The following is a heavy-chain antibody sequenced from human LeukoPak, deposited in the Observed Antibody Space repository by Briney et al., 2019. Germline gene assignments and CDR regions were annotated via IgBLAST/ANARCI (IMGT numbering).Heavy chain of an antibody. V-gene: IGHV1-18*01. Sequence: ASVKVSCKTSGYRFITFGINWVRQAPGQGLEWMGWINPYNGNRYYAKKFQDRFNMTTDTSTSTVYLELQTLTSDDTAIYYCARFQTSEFRGFDHWGQGTLITVSS. CDR2: INPYNGNR. CDR3: ARFQTSEFRGFDH. CDR1: GYRFITFG. D-gene: IGHD3-10*01. J-gene: IGHJ4*02.